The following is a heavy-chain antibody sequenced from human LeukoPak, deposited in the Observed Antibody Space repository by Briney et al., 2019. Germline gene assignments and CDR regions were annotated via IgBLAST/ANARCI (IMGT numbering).Heavy chain of an antibody. J-gene: IGHJ4*02. CDR2: IYYSGST. Sequence: SETLSLTCTVSGGSISSSSYYWGWIRQPSGKGLEWIGSIYYSGSTYYNPSLKSRVTISVDTSKNQFSLKLSSVTAADTAVYYRARHCGSSWPYYFDYWGQGTLVTVSS. D-gene: IGHD6-13*01. CDR1: GGSISSSSYY. V-gene: IGHV4-39*01. CDR3: ARHCGSSWPYYFDY.